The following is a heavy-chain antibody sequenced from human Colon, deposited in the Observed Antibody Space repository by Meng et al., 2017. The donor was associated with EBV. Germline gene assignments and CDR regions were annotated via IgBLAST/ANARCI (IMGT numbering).Heavy chain of an antibody. V-gene: IGHV4-34*01. J-gene: IGHJ4*02. CDR3: ARAWGYCSSGSCRTG. CDR2: MNQSGST. D-gene: IGHD2-15*01. CDR1: GCPSSNFY. Sequence: QVPRKDGGSGLLKPSDTLALTCAVYGCPSSNFYWSWIRQPPGKGLEWIGEMNQSGSTNYNPSLKSRVTISVDASKNQFSLNLSSVTAKDTAVYYCARAWGYCSSGSCRTGWGQGTLVTASS.